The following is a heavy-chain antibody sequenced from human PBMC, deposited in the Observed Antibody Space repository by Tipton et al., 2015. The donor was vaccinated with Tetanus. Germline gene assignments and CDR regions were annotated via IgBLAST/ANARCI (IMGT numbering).Heavy chain of an antibody. CDR2: VDYSGAST. CDR1: GFTFSDYA. CDR3: AKRLSNLRMTRGAFDI. V-gene: IGHV3-23*01. Sequence: GSLRLSCAVFGFTFSDYAMNWVRQAPGKGLEWVSDVDYSGASTFYADSVKGRFTISTDNSKSTLYLQVNSLRAEDTAVYYCAKRLSNLRMTRGAFDIWGQGTMVTVSS. J-gene: IGHJ3*02. D-gene: IGHD2/OR15-2a*01.